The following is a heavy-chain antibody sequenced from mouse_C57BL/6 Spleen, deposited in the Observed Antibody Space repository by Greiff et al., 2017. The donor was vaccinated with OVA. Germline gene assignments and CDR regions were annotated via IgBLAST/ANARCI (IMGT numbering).Heavy chain of an antibody. Sequence: VQLQESGAELVKPGASVKMSCKASGYTFTSYWITWVKQRPGQGLEWIGDIYPGSGSTNYNEKFKSKATLTVDTSSSTAYMQLSSLTSEDSAVYYCAYDYLAWFAYWGQGTLVTVSA. CDR1: GYTFTSYW. D-gene: IGHD2-4*01. CDR2: IYPGSGST. V-gene: IGHV1-55*01. CDR3: AYDYLAWFAY. J-gene: IGHJ3*01.